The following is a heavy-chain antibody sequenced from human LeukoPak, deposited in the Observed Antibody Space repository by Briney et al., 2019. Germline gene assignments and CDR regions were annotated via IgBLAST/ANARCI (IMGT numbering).Heavy chain of an antibody. D-gene: IGHD1-26*01. CDR2: VNESGGT. J-gene: IGHJ5*02. CDR1: GGSFSGCV. Sequence: SETLSLTCAVYGGSFSGCVWSWIRLPPGKGQEWIGEVNESGGTNINPSLRSRVILSVDTSMNQFSLKLISVTAADTGVYYCARGQGATVPKVGKNWFDPWGHGTRVIVSP. V-gene: IGHV4-34*01. CDR3: ARGQGATVPKVGKNWFDP.